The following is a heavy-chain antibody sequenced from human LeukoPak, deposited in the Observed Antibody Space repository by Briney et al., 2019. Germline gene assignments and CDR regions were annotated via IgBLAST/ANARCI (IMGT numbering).Heavy chain of an antibody. CDR2: IIPIFGTA. V-gene: IGHV1-69*13. Sequence: GASVKVSCKASGGTFSSYAISWVRQAPGQGLEWMGGIIPIFGTANYAQKFQGRVTITADESTSTAYMELRSLRSDDTAVYYCARGLAAAKGLGIEYWGQGTLVTVSS. CDR1: GGTFSSYA. D-gene: IGHD6-13*01. J-gene: IGHJ4*02. CDR3: ARGLAAAKGLGIEY.